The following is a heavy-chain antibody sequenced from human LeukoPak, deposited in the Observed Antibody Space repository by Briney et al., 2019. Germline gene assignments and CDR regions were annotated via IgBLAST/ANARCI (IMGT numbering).Heavy chain of an antibody. CDR3: AKARMTHRNVRSAFDY. CDR1: GFTFSSYG. J-gene: IGHJ4*02. V-gene: IGHV3-30*18. D-gene: IGHD6-25*01. CDR2: ISYDGSNK. Sequence: GRSLRLSCAASGFTFSSYGMHWVRQAPGKGLEWVAVISYDGSNKYYADSVKGRFTISRDNSKNTLYLQMNSLRAEDTAVYYCAKARMTHRNVRSAFDYWGQGTLVTVSS.